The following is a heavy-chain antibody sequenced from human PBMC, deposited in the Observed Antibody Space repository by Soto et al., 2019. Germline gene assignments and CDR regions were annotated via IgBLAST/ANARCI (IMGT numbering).Heavy chain of an antibody. Sequence: ASVKVSCKASGGTFSSYTISWVRQAPGQGLEWMGRIIPILGIANYAQKFQGRVTITADKSTSTAYMELSSLRSEDTAVYYCAGVGGWARAIPTPYYYYYYMDVWGKGTTVTISS. CDR2: IIPILGIA. J-gene: IGHJ6*03. CDR1: GGTFSSYT. CDR3: AGVGGWARAIPTPYYYYYYMDV. V-gene: IGHV1-69*02. D-gene: IGHD2-2*02.